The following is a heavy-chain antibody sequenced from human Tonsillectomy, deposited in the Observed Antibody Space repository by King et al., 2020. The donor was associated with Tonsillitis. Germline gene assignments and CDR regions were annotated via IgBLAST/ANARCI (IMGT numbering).Heavy chain of an antibody. CDR2: ISPDGGKK. Sequence: VQLVESGGGVVQPGGSLRLSCAASGFAFSSFSMHWVRQAPGKGLEWVAVISPDGGKKYYADSGKGRFTISRDNSKNTQYLQMNSLTAEDAAVYYCASNIIAAAGTIFDYWGQGTLVSVSS. CDR3: ASNIIAAAGTIFDY. J-gene: IGHJ4*02. CDR1: GFAFSSFS. V-gene: IGHV3-30-3*01. D-gene: IGHD6-13*01.